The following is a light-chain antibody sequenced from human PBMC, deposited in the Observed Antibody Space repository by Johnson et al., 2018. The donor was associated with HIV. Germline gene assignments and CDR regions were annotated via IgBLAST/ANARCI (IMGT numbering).Light chain of an antibody. Sequence: QSVLTQPPSVSAAPGQKVTISCSGSSSNIGNNYVSWYQQFPGTAPKLLIYENSKRPSGIPDRFSGSKSGTSATLGITGLQTGDEADYYCLAWDTGPRAWEVFGTGTKVTVL. V-gene: IGLV1-51*02. J-gene: IGLJ1*01. CDR2: ENS. CDR3: LAWDTGPRAWEV. CDR1: SSNIGNNY.